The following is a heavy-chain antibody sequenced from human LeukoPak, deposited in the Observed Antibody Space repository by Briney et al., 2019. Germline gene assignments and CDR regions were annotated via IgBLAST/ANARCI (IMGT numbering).Heavy chain of an antibody. CDR3: AKDLEPTAAGQIDY. CDR2: ISGSGGST. CDR1: GFTFSSYA. Sequence: GGSLRLSCAASGFTFSSYAMSWVRQAPGKGVEWVSAISGSGGSTYYADSVKGRFTISRDNSKNTLYLQMNSLRAEDTAVYYCAKDLEPTAAGQIDYWGQGTLVTVSS. V-gene: IGHV3-23*01. D-gene: IGHD6-13*01. J-gene: IGHJ4*02.